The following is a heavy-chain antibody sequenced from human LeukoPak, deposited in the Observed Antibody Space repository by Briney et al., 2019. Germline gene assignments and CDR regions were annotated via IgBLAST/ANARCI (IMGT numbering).Heavy chain of an antibody. V-gene: IGHV1-2*02. J-gene: IGHJ4*02. Sequence: GASVKVSCKASGYTFTGYYMHWVRQAPGQGLEWMGWIHPDSRGTNFAQKFQGRVTMTRDTSISTACMELYRLRSDDTAVYYCAREPYDILTAYLYYFDYWGQGTLVTVSS. CDR1: GYTFTGYY. CDR2: IHPDSRGT. CDR3: AREPYDILTAYLYYFDY. D-gene: IGHD3-9*01.